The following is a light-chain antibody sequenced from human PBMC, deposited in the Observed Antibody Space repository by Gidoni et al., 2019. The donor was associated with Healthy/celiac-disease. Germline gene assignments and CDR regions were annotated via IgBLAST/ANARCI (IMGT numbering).Light chain of an antibody. Sequence: QSALTQPASVSGSPGQSITISCTGTSSDVGGYNYVSWYQQHPGKAPKLMIYDVSNRPSGVSNRFSGSKSGNTASLTISGLQAEDEADYYCSSYTSSSKEYVFGTGTKVTVL. CDR1: SSDVGGYNY. V-gene: IGLV2-14*01. J-gene: IGLJ1*01. CDR3: SSYTSSSKEYV. CDR2: DVS.